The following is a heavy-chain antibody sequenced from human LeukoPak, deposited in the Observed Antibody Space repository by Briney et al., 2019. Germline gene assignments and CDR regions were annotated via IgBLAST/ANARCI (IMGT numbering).Heavy chain of an antibody. D-gene: IGHD3-9*01. V-gene: IGHV4-30-4*02. CDR1: GGSISSGDYY. CDR2: IYYSGST. Sequence: SETLSLTCTVSGGSISSGDYYWSWIRQPPGKGLEWIGYIYYSGSTYYNPSLKSRVTISVDTSKNQFSLKLSSVTAADTAVYYCARYFDWSYFDYWGQGTLVTVSS. J-gene: IGHJ4*02. CDR3: ARYFDWSYFDY.